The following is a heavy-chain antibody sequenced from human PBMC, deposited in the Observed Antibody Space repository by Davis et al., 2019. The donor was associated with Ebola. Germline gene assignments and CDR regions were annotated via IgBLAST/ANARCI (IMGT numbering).Heavy chain of an antibody. CDR3: AGDRVGSYQYEF. D-gene: IGHD3-16*02. V-gene: IGHV3-23*03. CDR1: GFTFSSYA. CDR2: IYSGGST. J-gene: IGHJ4*02. Sequence: PGGSLRLSCAASGFTFSSYAMSWVRQAPGKGLEWVSVIYSGGSTYYADSVRGRFTISRDNSKNTLYLQMDRLRAEDTAIYYCAGDRVGSYQYEFWGQGTLVTVSS.